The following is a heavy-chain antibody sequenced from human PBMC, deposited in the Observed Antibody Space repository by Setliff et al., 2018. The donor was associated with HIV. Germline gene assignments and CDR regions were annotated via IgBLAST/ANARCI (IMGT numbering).Heavy chain of an antibody. J-gene: IGHJ5*01. CDR2: ISYDGSRT. Sequence: GGSLRLSCVASGFTFSNFAMNWVRQAPGKGLEWVSVISYDGSRTSYADSVKGRFTISRDNSKNTVFLQMKTVRPGDTAVYYCAKDDSTSSGWFESWGQGTLVTVSS. D-gene: IGHD6-6*01. CDR1: GFTFSNFA. CDR3: AKDDSTSSGWFES. V-gene: IGHV3-30*01.